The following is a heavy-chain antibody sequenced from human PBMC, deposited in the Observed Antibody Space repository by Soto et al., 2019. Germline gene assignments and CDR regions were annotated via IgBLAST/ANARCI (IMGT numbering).Heavy chain of an antibody. CDR1: GGTFSSYA. Sequence: QVQLVQSGAEVKKPGSSVKVSCKASGGTFSSYAISWVRQAPGQGLEWMGGIMPIFGTANYAQKFQGRVTITADESTSTAYMALSSLSSEDAAVHYCARLGDFYDSRGYLWGQGTLVTVSS. CDR3: ARLGDFYDSRGYL. V-gene: IGHV1-69*12. CDR2: IMPIFGTA. J-gene: IGHJ4*02. D-gene: IGHD3-22*01.